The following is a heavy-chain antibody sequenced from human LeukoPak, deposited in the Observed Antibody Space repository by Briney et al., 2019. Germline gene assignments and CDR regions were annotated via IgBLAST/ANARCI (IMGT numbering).Heavy chain of an antibody. V-gene: IGHV3-7*02. Sequence: PRGSLRLSCAASGFTSSTYWMSGVRQAPGKGLEWVANIKEDGSEINYADSVRGRFTISRDNAKNSLYLQMNSLRAEDTAVYYFACGYTCGYWGQRARVSVSS. D-gene: IGHD5-18*01. CDR3: ACGYTCGY. J-gene: IGHJ4*02. CDR1: GFTSSTYW. CDR2: IKEDGSEI.